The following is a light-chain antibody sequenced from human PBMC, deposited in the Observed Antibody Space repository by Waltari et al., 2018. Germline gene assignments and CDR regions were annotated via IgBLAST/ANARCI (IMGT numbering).Light chain of an antibody. CDR3: MQALQTPWT. V-gene: IGKV2-28*01. CDR1: QSLLHSNGYNY. Sequence: DIVMTQSPLSLPVTPGEPPSIPCRSSQSLLHSNGYNYLDWYLQKPGQSPQLLIYLGSNRASGVPDRFSGSGSGTDFTLKISRVEAEDVGVYYCMQALQTPWTFGQGTKVEIK. J-gene: IGKJ1*01. CDR2: LGS.